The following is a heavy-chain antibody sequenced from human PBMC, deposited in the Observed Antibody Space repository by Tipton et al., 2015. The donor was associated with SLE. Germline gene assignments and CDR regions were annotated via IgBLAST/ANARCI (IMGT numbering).Heavy chain of an antibody. CDR1: GFLVSNNY. Sequence: SLRLSCAASGFLVSNNYMTWVRHAPGKGLEWISVIYTGGRTNYAESVKGRFSISRDNSKNTLHLQLNSLRPEDTGIYYCARSGAYCSSNSCQRGLDVWGQGTTVTVS. D-gene: IGHD2-2*01. V-gene: IGHV3-53*05. CDR2: IYTGGRT. J-gene: IGHJ6*02. CDR3: ARSGAYCSSNSCQRGLDV.